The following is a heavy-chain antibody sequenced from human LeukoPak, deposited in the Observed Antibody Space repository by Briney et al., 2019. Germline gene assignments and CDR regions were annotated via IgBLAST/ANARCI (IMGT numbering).Heavy chain of an antibody. CDR3: ARGHPVTYCSSTSCYYYYYGMDV. J-gene: IGHJ6*02. CDR1: GYTFTGYY. V-gene: IGHV1-2*02. Sequence: ASVKVSCKASGYTFTGYYMHWVRQAPGQGLEWMGWINPNSGGTNYAQKFQGRVTMTRDTSISTAYMELSRLRSDDTAVHYCARGHPVTYCSSTSCYYYYYGMDVWGQGTTVTVSS. D-gene: IGHD2-2*01. CDR2: INPNSGGT.